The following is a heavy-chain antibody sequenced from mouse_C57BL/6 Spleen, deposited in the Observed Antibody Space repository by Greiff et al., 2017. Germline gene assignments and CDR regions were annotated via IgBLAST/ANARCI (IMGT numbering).Heavy chain of an antibody. CDR3: ARGAYGNPRDY. Sequence: EVQLQQSGAELVRPGASVKLSCTASGFNIKDYYMHWVKQRPEQGLEWIGRIDPEDGDTEYAPKFKGKATLTVDTSSSTAYMQRSSLTSEDSAVYYCARGAYGNPRDYWGQGTTLTVSS. CDR1: GFNIKDYY. D-gene: IGHD2-1*01. J-gene: IGHJ2*01. CDR2: IDPEDGDT. V-gene: IGHV14-1*01.